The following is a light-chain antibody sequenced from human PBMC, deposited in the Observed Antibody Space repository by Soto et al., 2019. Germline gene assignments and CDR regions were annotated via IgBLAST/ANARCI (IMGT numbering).Light chain of an antibody. CDR3: CSYAGSYTFVV. J-gene: IGLJ2*01. CDR2: DVS. Sequence: QSVLTQPASVSGSPGQSITISCTGTSSDVGGYNYVSWYQQHPGKAPKLMIYDVSNRPSGVSNRFSGSKSGNTASLTISGLQAEDEADYYCCSYAGSYTFVVFGGGTKLTVL. CDR1: SSDVGGYNY. V-gene: IGLV2-14*01.